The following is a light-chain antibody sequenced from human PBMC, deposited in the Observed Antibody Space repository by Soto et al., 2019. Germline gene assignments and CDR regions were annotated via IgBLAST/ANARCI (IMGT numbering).Light chain of an antibody. CDR2: GAS. CDR3: LQVYSFTRT. CDR1: QSISSN. J-gene: IGKJ1*01. V-gene: IGKV3-15*01. Sequence: ELVWTQSPGTLSLSPGERATISCRASQSISSNLAWYPQKPGQAPRLLIYGASTRATGIPDRFSGSGSGTDFNLTISSLQSEDFASYFCLQVYSFTRTFGLGTKVDIK.